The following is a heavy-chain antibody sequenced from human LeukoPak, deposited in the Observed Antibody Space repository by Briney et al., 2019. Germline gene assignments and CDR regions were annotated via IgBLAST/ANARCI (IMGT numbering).Heavy chain of an antibody. V-gene: IGHV3-33*06. J-gene: IGHJ4*02. CDR1: GFTFSSHG. D-gene: IGHD4-17*01. CDR2: IWYDGSNK. CDR3: AKDGTTVTTPTDY. Sequence: GGSLRLSCAASGFTFSSHGMHWVRQAPGKGLEWVAVIWYDGSNKYYADSVKGRFTISRDNSKNTLYLQMNSLRAEDTAVYYCAKDGTTVTTPTDYWGQGTLVTVSS.